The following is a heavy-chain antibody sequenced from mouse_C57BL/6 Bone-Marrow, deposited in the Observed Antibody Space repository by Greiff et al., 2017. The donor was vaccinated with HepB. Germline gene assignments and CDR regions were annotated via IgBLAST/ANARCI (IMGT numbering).Heavy chain of an antibody. J-gene: IGHJ4*01. D-gene: IGHD1-1*01. Sequence: DVKLVESGGGLVKPGGSLKLSCAASGFTFSSYAMSWVRQTPEKRLEWVATISDGGSYTYYPDNVKGRFTISRDNAKNNLYLQMSHLKSEDTAMYYCAREDTTVVATHYAMDYWGQGTSVTVSS. CDR3: AREDTTVVATHYAMDY. CDR1: GFTFSSYA. V-gene: IGHV5-4*01. CDR2: ISDGGSYT.